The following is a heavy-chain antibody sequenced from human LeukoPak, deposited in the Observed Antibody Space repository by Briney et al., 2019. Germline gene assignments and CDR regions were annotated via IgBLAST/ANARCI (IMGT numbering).Heavy chain of an antibody. J-gene: IGHJ3*02. CDR2: INPNSGGT. CDR1: GYTFTGYY. V-gene: IGHV1-2*02. D-gene: IGHD2/OR15-2a*01. Sequence: ASVNVSCKASGYTFTGYYMHRVRQAPGQGLEWMGWINPNSGGTNYAQKFQGRVTMTRDTSISTAYMELSRLRSDDTAVYYCARPVSTIRYAFDIWGQGTIVTVSS. CDR3: ARPVSTIRYAFDI.